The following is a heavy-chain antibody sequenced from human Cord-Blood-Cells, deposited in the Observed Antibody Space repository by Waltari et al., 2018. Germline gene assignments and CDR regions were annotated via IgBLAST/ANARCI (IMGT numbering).Heavy chain of an antibody. V-gene: IGHV1-46*01. J-gene: IGHJ4*02. CDR3: ARLELRDY. D-gene: IGHD1-7*01. Sequence: QVQLVQSGAEVKKPGASVKVSCKASGYTFTSYYMHWVRQAPGQGLEWMGIINPSGGSTSYGQKFQGRGTMTRDTATSTVYMELSSLRSEDMAGYYCARLELRDYWGQGTLVTVSS. CDR1: GYTFTSYY. CDR2: INPSGGST.